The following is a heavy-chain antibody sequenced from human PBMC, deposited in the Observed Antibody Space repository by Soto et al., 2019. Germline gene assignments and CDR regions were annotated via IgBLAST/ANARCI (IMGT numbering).Heavy chain of an antibody. CDR2: IATYNSNR. CDR3: ARVVRGVVNWFDP. CDR1: GDTFTNFG. J-gene: IGHJ5*02. V-gene: IGHV1-18*01. D-gene: IGHD3-10*01. Sequence: ASVKVSCKTSGDTFTNFGLSWVRQAPGQGLEWMGRIATYNSNRNYAQKFQGRLTLTTDTSTSTAYMELRSLGYDDTAVYYCARVVRGVVNWFDPWGQGTLVTVSS.